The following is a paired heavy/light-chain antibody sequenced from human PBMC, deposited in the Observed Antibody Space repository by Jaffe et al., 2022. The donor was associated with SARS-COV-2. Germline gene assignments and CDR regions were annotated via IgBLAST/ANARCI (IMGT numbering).Heavy chain of an antibody. CDR2: ISGSGGTT. CDR1: GFTFSSYT. V-gene: IGHV3-23*01. D-gene: IGHD2-21*02. Sequence: EVQLLESGGGLVQPGGSLRLSCAASGFTFSSYTMNWVRQAPGKGLEWVSRISGSGGTTYYADTVTGRITVSRDNYKTTLYLQMNNLRAEDTAVYYCAKGNREMTATTFDFWGQGTLVTVSS. CDR3: AKGNREMTATTFDF. J-gene: IGHJ4*02.
Light chain of an antibody. Sequence: QSALTQPASVSGSPGQSITISCTGTSSDVGGYNYVSWYQQHPGKAPKLMIYDVSNRPSGVSNRFSGSKSGNTASLTISGLQAEDEADYYCSLYLSSSTLYVFGTGTKVTVL. CDR2: DVS. CDR1: SSDVGGYNY. V-gene: IGLV2-14*01. CDR3: SLYLSSSTLYV. J-gene: IGLJ1*01.